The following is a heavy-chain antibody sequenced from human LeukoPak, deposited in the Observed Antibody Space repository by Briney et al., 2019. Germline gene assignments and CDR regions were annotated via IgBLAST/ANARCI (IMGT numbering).Heavy chain of an antibody. J-gene: IGHJ4*02. D-gene: IGHD1-20*01. CDR1: GGTFSSYA. CDR3: AREGYNWNYVDY. CDR2: IIPIFGTA. Sequence: AASVKVSCKASGGTFSSYAISWVRQAPGQGLEWMGGIIPIFGTANYAQKFQGRVTITADESTSTAYMELSSLRSEDTAVYYCAREGYNWNYVDYWGQGTLVTVSS. V-gene: IGHV1-69*01.